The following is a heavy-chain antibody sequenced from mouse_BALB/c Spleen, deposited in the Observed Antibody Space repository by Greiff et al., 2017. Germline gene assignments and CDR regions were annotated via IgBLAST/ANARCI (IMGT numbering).Heavy chain of an antibody. D-gene: IGHD1-2*01. CDR2: ISDGGSYT. J-gene: IGHJ4*01. CDR3: ARVVTTATRDATDY. V-gene: IGHV5-4*02. Sequence: EVHLVESGGGLVKPGGSLKLSCAASGFTFSDYYMYWVRQTPEKRLEWVATISDGGSYTYYPDSVKGRFTISRDNAKNNLYLQMSSLKSEDTAMYYCARVVTTATRDATDYWGQGTSVTVSS. CDR1: GFTFSDYY.